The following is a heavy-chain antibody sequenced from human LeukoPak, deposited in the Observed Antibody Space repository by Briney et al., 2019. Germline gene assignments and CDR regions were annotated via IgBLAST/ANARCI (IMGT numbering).Heavy chain of an antibody. CDR3: ARAPGSMVRSYCFDY. Sequence: PGGSLRLSCAASGFTFSSYWMSWVRQAPGKGLEWVANIKQDGSEKYYVDSVKGRFTISRDNAKNSLYLQMNSLRAEDTAVYYCARAPGSMVRSYCFDYWGQGTLVTVSS. J-gene: IGHJ4*02. CDR1: GFTFSSYW. CDR2: IKQDGSEK. V-gene: IGHV3-7*04. D-gene: IGHD3-10*01.